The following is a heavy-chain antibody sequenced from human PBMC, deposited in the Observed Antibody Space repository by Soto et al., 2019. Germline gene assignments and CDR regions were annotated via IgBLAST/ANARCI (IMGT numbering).Heavy chain of an antibody. Sequence: QVQLVQSGAEVNEPGASVKVSCKASGYTFTTQPRHWVRQAPGQRLEWMGWINPGNGNTEYSQKFHGRVIITRDTSASTASMELSSLRSADAAVYYCASRPGLEGGPFDFWGQGTLVTVSS. CDR3: ASRPGLEGGPFDF. V-gene: IGHV1-3*01. CDR2: INPGNGNT. J-gene: IGHJ4*02. D-gene: IGHD3-16*01. CDR1: GYTFTTQP.